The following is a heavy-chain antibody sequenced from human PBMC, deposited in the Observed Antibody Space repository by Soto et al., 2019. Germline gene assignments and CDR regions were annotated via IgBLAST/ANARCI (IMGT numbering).Heavy chain of an antibody. CDR3: ASNGYSGSYEGPYYFDY. V-gene: IGHV3-11*01. CDR1: GFTFSDYY. D-gene: IGHD1-26*01. CDR2: ISSSGSTI. Sequence: PGGSLRLSCAAAGFTFSDYYMSWIRQAPGKRLEWVSYISSSGSTIYYADSVKDRFTISRDNAKNSLYLQMNSLRAEDTAVYYCASNGYSGSYEGPYYFDYWGQGTLVTVSS. J-gene: IGHJ4*02.